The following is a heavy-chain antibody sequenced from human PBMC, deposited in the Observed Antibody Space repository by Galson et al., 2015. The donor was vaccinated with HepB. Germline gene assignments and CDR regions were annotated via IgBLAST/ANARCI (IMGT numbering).Heavy chain of an antibody. D-gene: IGHD3-10*01. CDR2: IVVGSGNT. J-gene: IGHJ3*02. V-gene: IGHV1-58*02. Sequence: SVKVSCKASGFTFTSSAMQWVRQARGQRLEWIGWIVVGSGNTNYAQKFQERVTITRDMSTSTAYMELSSLRSEDTAVYYCAADPNSLLWFGELLSETPTTFDIWGQGTMVTVSS. CDR1: GFTFTSSA. CDR3: AADPNSLLWFGELLSETPTTFDI.